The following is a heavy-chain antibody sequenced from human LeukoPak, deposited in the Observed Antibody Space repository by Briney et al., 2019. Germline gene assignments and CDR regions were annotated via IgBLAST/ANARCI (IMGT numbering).Heavy chain of an antibody. V-gene: IGHV3-7*01. CDR2: IKQDGSEK. Sequence: GGSLRLSRAASGFTVSSNYMSWVRQAPGKGLEWVANIKQDGSEKYYVDSVKGRFTISRDNAKNSLYLQMNSLRAEDTAVYYCARDGRYSYPDYYYYGMDVWGQGTTVTVSS. CDR3: ARDGRYSYPDYYYYGMDV. D-gene: IGHD5-18*01. CDR1: GFTVSSNY. J-gene: IGHJ6*02.